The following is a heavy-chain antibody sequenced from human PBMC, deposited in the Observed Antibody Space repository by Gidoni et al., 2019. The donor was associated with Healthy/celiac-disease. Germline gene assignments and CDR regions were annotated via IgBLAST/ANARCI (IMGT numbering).Heavy chain of an antibody. D-gene: IGHD3-3*02. CDR1: GFTFSSYA. Sequence: EVQLLESGGGLVQPGGSLRLSCAASGFTFSSYAMSWVRQAPGKGLEWVSAIRGSGGSTYYADSVKGRFTISRDNSKNTLYLQMNSLRAEDTAVYYCAKDLHFYGSSYYMDVWGKGTTVTVSS. V-gene: IGHV3-23*01. CDR2: IRGSGGST. J-gene: IGHJ6*03. CDR3: AKDLHFYGSSYYMDV.